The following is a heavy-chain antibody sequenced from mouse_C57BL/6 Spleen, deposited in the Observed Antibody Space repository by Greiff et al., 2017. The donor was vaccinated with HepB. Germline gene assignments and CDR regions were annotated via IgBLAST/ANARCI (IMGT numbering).Heavy chain of an antibody. J-gene: IGHJ4*01. CDR3: ARHSYYAMDY. Sequence: VQRVESGAELVRPGTSVKVSCKASGYAFTNYLIEWVKQRPGQGLEWIGVINPGSGGTNYNEKFKGKATLTADKSSSTAYMQLSSLTSEDSAVYFCARHSYYAMDYWGQGTSVTVSS. V-gene: IGHV1-54*01. CDR1: GYAFTNYL. CDR2: INPGSGGT.